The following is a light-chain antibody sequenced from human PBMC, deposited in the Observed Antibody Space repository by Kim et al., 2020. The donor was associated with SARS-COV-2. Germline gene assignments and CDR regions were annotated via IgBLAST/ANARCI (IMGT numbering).Light chain of an antibody. CDR1: KLGDKY. CDR3: QAWDSSTVWV. V-gene: IGLV3-1*01. Sequence: SYELTQPPSVSVSPGQTASLTCSGDKLGDKYACWYQQKPGQSPVLVIYQDSKRPSGIPERFSGSNSGNTATLTISGTQAMDEADYYFQAWDSSTVWVFGG. J-gene: IGLJ3*02. CDR2: QDS.